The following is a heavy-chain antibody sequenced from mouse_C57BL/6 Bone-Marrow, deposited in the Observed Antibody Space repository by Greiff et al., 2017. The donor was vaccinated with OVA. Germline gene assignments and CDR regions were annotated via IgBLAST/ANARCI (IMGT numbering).Heavy chain of an antibody. CDR2: ISSGGDYL. J-gene: IGHJ4*01. CDR3: TRDGYYAMDY. CDR1: GFTFSSYA. Sequence: EVIVEESGEGLVKPGGSLKLSCAASGFTFSSYAMSWVRQTPEKRLEWVAYISSGGDYLYYADTVKGRFTISRDNARNTLYLQMSSLKSEDTAMYYCTRDGYYAMDYWGQGTSVTVSS. V-gene: IGHV5-9-1*02. D-gene: IGHD2-3*01.